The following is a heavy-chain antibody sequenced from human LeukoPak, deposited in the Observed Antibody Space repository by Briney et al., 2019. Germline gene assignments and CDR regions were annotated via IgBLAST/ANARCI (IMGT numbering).Heavy chain of an antibody. CDR3: ARQSQQWLVRGGFDY. V-gene: IGHV5-51*01. J-gene: IGHJ4*02. CDR1: GYSFTSYW. D-gene: IGHD6-19*01. CDR2: IYPGDSDT. Sequence: GESLKISCKGSGYSFTSYWIGWVRQMPGKGLEWMGIIYPGDSDTRYSPSFQGQVTISADKSISTAYLQWSSLKASGTAMYYCARQSQQWLVRGGFDYWGQGTLVTVSS.